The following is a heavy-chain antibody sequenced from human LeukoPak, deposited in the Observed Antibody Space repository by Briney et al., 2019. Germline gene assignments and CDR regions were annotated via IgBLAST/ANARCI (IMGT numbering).Heavy chain of an antibody. CDR3: VKDETGSSWYN. V-gene: IGHV3-23*01. CDR2: IGGSGTGT. CDR1: GFTFSSYY. J-gene: IGHJ4*02. Sequence: GGSLRLSCAASGFTFSSYYMSWVRQAPGKGLEWVSAIGGSGTGTYYADSVKDRFTISRDNSKNTLYLQMNSLRAEDTAVYYCVKDETGSSWYNWGQGTLVTVSS. D-gene: IGHD6-13*01.